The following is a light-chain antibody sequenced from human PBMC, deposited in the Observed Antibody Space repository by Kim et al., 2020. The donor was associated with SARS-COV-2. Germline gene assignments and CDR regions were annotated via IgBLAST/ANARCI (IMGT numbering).Light chain of an antibody. CDR3: QQHSYYPLT. CDR1: QDINNY. Sequence: ASVGDRVTISCRESQDINNYLVWYQQKPGKVPKRLIYAASSLQSGVPSRFSGSGSGTEFTLTISSLQPEDFATYYCQQHSYYPLTFGGGTKVDIK. V-gene: IGKV1-17*03. J-gene: IGKJ4*01. CDR2: AAS.